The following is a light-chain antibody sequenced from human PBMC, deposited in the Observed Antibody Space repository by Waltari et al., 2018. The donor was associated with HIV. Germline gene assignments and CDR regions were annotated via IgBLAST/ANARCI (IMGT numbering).Light chain of an antibody. V-gene: IGKV3-20*01. CDR3: QDYGSSPET. J-gene: IGKJ1*01. Sequence: EIVLTQSPGTLSLSPGERASLSCRASQSVTNNYLAWYQQKPGQAPTLLSYRASSRATGIPDRFSGRGSGTDFTLTISRLEPEDFAVYYCQDYGSSPETFGQGTKVEIK. CDR2: RAS. CDR1: QSVTNNY.